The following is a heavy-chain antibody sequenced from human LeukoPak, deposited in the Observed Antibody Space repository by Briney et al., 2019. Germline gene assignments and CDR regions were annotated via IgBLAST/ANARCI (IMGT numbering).Heavy chain of an antibody. CDR2: ISYDGSNK. Sequence: GGSLRLSCAASGFTFSSYAMHWVRRAPGKGLEWVAVISYDGSNKYYADSVKGRFTISRDNSKNTLYLQMNSLRAEDTAVYYCARTKGQQRPSGFDYWGQGTLVTVSS. CDR1: GFTFSSYA. J-gene: IGHJ4*02. D-gene: IGHD6-13*01. V-gene: IGHV3-30*01. CDR3: ARTKGQQRPSGFDY.